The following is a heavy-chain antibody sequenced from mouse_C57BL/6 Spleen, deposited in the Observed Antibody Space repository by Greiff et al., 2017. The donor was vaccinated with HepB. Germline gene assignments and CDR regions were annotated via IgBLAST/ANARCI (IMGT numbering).Heavy chain of an antibody. J-gene: IGHJ2*01. D-gene: IGHD4-1*02. CDR1: GYSITSGYY. V-gene: IGHV3-6*01. Sequence: EVKLQESGPGLVKPSQSLSLTCSVTGYSITSGYYWNWIRQFPGNKLEWMGYISYDGSNNYNPSLKNRISITRDTSKNQFFLKLNSVTTEDTATYYCARASANWDYWGQGTTLTVSS. CDR2: ISYDGSN. CDR3: ARASANWDY.